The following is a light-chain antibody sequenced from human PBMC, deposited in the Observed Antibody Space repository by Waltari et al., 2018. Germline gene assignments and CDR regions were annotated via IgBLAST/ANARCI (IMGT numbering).Light chain of an antibody. CDR1: SSNLGNSY. V-gene: IGLV1-51*02. Sequence: QSVLTQPPSVSAAPGQRVTISCSGGSSNLGNSYVSWYRQFPGTAPKPPIYENTERPSGIPGRFSGSKSGTSATLDITGLQAGDEADYYCGTWDSSLSGAVFGGGTHLTVL. J-gene: IGLJ7*01. CDR3: GTWDSSLSGAV. CDR2: ENT.